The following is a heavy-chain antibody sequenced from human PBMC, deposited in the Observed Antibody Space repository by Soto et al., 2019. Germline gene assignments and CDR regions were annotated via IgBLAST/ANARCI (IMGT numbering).Heavy chain of an antibody. CDR1: GYTIISYD. Sequence: ASVKVSCKASGYTIISYDINWVRQATGQGLEWMGWMNPNSGNTGYAQKFQGRVTMTRNTSISTAYMELSSLRSEDTAVYYCARGRYYDFWSGYYGPYYYGMDVWGQGTTVTVSS. J-gene: IGHJ6*02. V-gene: IGHV1-8*01. CDR3: ARGRYYDFWSGYYGPYYYGMDV. D-gene: IGHD3-3*01. CDR2: MNPNSGNT.